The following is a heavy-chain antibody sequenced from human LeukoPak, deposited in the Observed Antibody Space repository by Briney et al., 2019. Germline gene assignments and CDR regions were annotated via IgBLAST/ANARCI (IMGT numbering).Heavy chain of an antibody. D-gene: IGHD3-3*01. CDR2: IYSSGST. J-gene: IGHJ4*02. CDR3: ATNEWSGYYFEY. V-gene: IGHV4-39*01. Sequence: RSSETLCLTCTVSGVSISSSSYYWGRMRQPPGKGLEWTGSIYSSGSTYYNPSLKRRVTISVDTSKNQFLLMLSPVTAADTAVYYCATNEWSGYYFEYWGQGTLVPVSS. CDR1: GVSISSSSYY.